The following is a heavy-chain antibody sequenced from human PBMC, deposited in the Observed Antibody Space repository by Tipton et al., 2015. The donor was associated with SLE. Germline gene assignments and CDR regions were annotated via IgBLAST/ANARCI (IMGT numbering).Heavy chain of an antibody. CDR2: INHSGTT. J-gene: IGHJ4*02. Sequence: TLSLTCAVYDGSFSGYCWSWIRQPPGKGLEWIGEINHSGTTNYDPSLKSRVTISVDTSKNQFSLKLSSVTAADTAVYYGARDPFRGLAVAASAYWGQGTLVTVSS. CDR3: ARDPFRGLAVAASAY. V-gene: IGHV4-34*01. D-gene: IGHD6-19*01. CDR1: DGSFSGYC.